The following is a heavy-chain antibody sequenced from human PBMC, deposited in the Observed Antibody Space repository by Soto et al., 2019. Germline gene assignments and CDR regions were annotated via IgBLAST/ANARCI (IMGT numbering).Heavy chain of an antibody. Sequence: TSETLSLTCSVSGGSISTSRSYWAWIRQPPGKGLEWLANIFYSGSTFYNPSLASRVSVSVDTSKNEFSLKLRSVTAADTAVYYCARQTTTGDTDLWFDPWGQGTLVTVSS. D-gene: IGHD2-21*01. J-gene: IGHJ5*02. V-gene: IGHV4-39*01. CDR1: GGSISTSRSY. CDR3: ARQTTTGDTDLWFDP. CDR2: IFYSGST.